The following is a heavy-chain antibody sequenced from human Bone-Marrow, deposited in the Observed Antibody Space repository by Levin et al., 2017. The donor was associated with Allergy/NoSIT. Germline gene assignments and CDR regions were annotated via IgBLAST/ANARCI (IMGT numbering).Heavy chain of an antibody. J-gene: IGHJ4*02. D-gene: IGHD1-14*01. CDR1: GGSFSGYY. CDR3: ARQETGDFYFDY. V-gene: IGHV4-34*01. Sequence: PSETLSLTCAVYGGSFSGYYWSWIRQSPGKGLEWIGEINERGTTNYNPSLESRVTILVDTSKNQFSLRLRSLTAADTAVFFCARQETGDFYFDYWGQGTVVTVSS. CDR2: INERGTT.